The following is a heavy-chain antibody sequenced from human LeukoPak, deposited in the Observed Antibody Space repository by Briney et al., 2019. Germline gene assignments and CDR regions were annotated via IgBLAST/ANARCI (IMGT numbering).Heavy chain of an antibody. V-gene: IGHV3-7*01. Sequence: GGSLRLSCAASGFTFSSYWMSWVRQAPGKGLEWVANIKQDGSEKYYVDSVKGRFTISRDNAKNSLYLQMNSLRAEDTAVYYCARVWGTGTVIGELDYWGQGTLVTVSS. CDR1: GFTFSSYW. CDR3: ARVWGTGTVIGELDY. D-gene: IGHD1-7*01. J-gene: IGHJ4*02. CDR2: IKQDGSEK.